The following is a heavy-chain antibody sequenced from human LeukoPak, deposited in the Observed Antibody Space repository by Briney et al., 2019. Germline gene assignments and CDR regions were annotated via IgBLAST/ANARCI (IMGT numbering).Heavy chain of an antibody. CDR3: ARVPYCSSTSCPGGPYYYYMDV. J-gene: IGHJ6*03. Sequence: SVKVSCKASGGTFSSYAISWVRQAPGQGLEWMGGIIPIFGTANYAQKFQGRVTITADESTSTAYMELSSLRSEDTAVYYCARVPYCSSTSCPGGPYYYYMDVWGKGTTVTVSS. D-gene: IGHD2-2*01. CDR2: IIPIFGTA. CDR1: GGTFSSYA. V-gene: IGHV1-69*13.